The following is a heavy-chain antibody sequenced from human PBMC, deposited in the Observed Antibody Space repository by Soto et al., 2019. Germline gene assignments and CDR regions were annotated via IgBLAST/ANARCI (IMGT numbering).Heavy chain of an antibody. CDR1: GYTFTSYA. J-gene: IGHJ6*03. Sequence: ASVKVSCKASGYTFTSYAMHWVRQAPGQRLEWMGWINAGNGNTKYSQKFQGRVTITRDTSASTAYMELSSLRSEDTAVYYCARTAAAGTAGGYYYYYYMAVWGKGTTVTVSS. D-gene: IGHD6-13*01. V-gene: IGHV1-3*01. CDR2: INAGNGNT. CDR3: ARTAAAGTAGGYYYYYYMAV.